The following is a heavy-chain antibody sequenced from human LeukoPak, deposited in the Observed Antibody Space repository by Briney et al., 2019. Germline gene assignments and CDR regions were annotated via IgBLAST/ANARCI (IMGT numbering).Heavy chain of an antibody. Sequence: GGSLRLSCAASGFTFSSYWMSWVRQAPGKGLEWVANIKQDGSEKYYADSVKGRFTISRDNAKNSLYLQMNSLRAEDTAVYYCARGRITIFHGWFDPWGQGTLVTVSS. V-gene: IGHV3-7*01. J-gene: IGHJ5*02. D-gene: IGHD3-3*01. CDR1: GFTFSSYW. CDR3: ARGRITIFHGWFDP. CDR2: IKQDGSEK.